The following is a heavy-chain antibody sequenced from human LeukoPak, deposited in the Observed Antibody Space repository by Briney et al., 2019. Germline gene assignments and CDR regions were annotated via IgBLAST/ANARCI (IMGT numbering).Heavy chain of an antibody. CDR1: GGTFSSYA. CDR2: IIPIFGTA. J-gene: IGHJ6*03. D-gene: IGHD1-26*01. V-gene: IGHV1-69*05. Sequence: ASVKVSCKASGGTFSSYAISWVRQAPGQGLEWMGGIIPIFGTANYAQKFQGRVTITTDESTSTAYMELSSLRSEDTAVYYCAREQRGGLSGSLAGLFASYYTYYYMDVWGRGTTVTVSS. CDR3: AREQRGGLSGSLAGLFASYYTYYYMDV.